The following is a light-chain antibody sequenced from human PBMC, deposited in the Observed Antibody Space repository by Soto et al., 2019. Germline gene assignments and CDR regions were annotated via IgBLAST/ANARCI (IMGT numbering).Light chain of an antibody. CDR1: SSDVGDYNY. J-gene: IGLJ1*01. CDR2: DVS. CDR3: SSYTSSSTRV. V-gene: IGLV2-14*01. Sequence: QSALTQPASVSGSPGQPITISCTGTSSDVGDYNYVSWYQQHPGKAPKLMIFDVSNRPSGVSNRFSGSKSGNTASLTISGLQAEDEADYYCSSYTSSSTRVFGTGTKLTVL.